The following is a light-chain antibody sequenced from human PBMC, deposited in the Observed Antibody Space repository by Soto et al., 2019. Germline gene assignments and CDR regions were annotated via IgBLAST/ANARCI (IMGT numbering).Light chain of an antibody. J-gene: IGKJ2*01. CDR3: QQYGSSPYT. CDR1: QSVTSNS. Sequence: EIVLTQSPGTLSLSPGERATLSCRASQSVTSNSLAWYQQKPGQAPRLLIYGASSRATGIPDRFSGNGSGTDFTLTISRLEPEDFAVYYCQQYGSSPYTFGQWTKLEIK. CDR2: GAS. V-gene: IGKV3-20*01.